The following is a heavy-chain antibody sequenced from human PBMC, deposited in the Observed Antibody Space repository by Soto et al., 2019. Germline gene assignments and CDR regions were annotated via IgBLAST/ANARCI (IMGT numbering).Heavy chain of an antibody. CDR1: GFTFSTYA. V-gene: IGHV3-23*01. J-gene: IGHJ3*02. CDR2: ISAGGGST. CDR3: AHPRGYGVFDAYDI. D-gene: IGHD4-17*01. Sequence: EAQLLESGGGLVQPGGSLRLSCAASGFTFSTYAMSWVRQAPGKGLEWVSAISAGGGSTYYADSVKGRFTISRDNSINTLYMQMTSLRTEDTAVYYCAHPRGYGVFDAYDIWGQGAMVTVSS.